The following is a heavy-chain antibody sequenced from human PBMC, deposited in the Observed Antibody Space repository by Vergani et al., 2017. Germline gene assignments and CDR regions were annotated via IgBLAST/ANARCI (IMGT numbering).Heavy chain of an antibody. CDR1: NNSIISRSHY. D-gene: IGHD5-18*01. Sequence: QLQLQESGPGLVRPAETLSLTCTVSNNSIISRSHYWGWIRQSPGRGLEWIGSVYQSGNTFYNPSFKSRVTISVDTSNDQFSLRLASMAAADTAMYFCARQSAMIISQGHFDYWGQGVLVTVSS. V-gene: IGHV4-39*01. CDR2: VYQSGNT. CDR3: ARQSAMIISQGHFDY. J-gene: IGHJ4*02.